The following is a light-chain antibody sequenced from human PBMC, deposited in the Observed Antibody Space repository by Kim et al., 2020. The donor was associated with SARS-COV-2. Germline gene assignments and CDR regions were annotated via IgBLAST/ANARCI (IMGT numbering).Light chain of an antibody. CDR3: SSYDGSNNWRV. Sequence: QSALTQPPSASGAPGQSVTISCTGTRFNIGGGNYVSWYQQHPGKAPKLIIYEVNKRPSGVPDRFSGSKSATTASLTVSGLQADDEADYFCSSYDGSNNWRVFGGGTQLTVL. CDR2: EVN. CDR1: RFNIGGGNY. J-gene: IGLJ2*01. V-gene: IGLV2-8*01.